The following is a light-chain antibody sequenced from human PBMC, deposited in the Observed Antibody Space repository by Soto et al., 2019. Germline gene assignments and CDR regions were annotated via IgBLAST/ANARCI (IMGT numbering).Light chain of an antibody. V-gene: IGLV1-40*01. CDR2: GNS. Sequence: QSVLTQPPSVSGAPGQRVTISCTESSSNIGAGYDVHWYQQLPGTAPKLLIYGNSNRPSGVPDRFSGSKSGTSVSLAITGLQAEDDADYYCQSYDSSLSGWVFGGGTQLTVL. CDR1: SSNIGAGYD. J-gene: IGLJ3*02. CDR3: QSYDSSLSGWV.